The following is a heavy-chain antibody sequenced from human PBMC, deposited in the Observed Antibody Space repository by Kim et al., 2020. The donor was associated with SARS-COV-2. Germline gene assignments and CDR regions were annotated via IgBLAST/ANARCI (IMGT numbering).Heavy chain of an antibody. CDR2: IYYSGST. CDR1: GGSISSYY. J-gene: IGHJ4*02. CDR3: ARALRAYYFDY. V-gene: IGHV4-59*01. Sequence: SETLSLTCTVSGGSISSYYWSWIRQPPGKGLEWIGYIYYSGSTNYNPSLKSRVTISVDTSKNQFSLKLSSVTAADTAVYYCARALRAYYFDYWGQGTLVT.